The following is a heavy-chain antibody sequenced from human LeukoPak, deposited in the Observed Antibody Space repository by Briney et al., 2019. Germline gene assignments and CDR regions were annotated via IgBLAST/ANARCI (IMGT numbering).Heavy chain of an antibody. J-gene: IGHJ4*02. CDR3: ARDRVYGSGSYYNVPLDY. D-gene: IGHD3-10*01. CDR2: ISSSSSTT. Sequence: GGSLRLSCAASGFTFSSYSMNWVRQAPGKGLEWVSYISSSSSTTYYADSVKGRFTISRDNAKNSLYLQMNSLRAEDTAVYYCARDRVYGSGSYYNVPLDYWGQGTLVTVSS. V-gene: IGHV3-48*01. CDR1: GFTFSSYS.